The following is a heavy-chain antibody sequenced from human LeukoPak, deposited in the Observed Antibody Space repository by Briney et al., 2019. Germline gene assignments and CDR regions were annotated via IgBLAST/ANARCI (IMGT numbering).Heavy chain of an antibody. CDR3: ARAIASYGDSAY. D-gene: IGHD5-18*01. CDR2: ITSTSSAT. J-gene: IGHJ4*02. CDR1: GFKFSSFS. V-gene: IGHV3-48*04. Sequence: GGSLRLSCAASGFKFSSFSMGWVRQAPGKGLEWLSYITSTSSATYYADSLQGRFTISRDNAKNSLYLQINSLSADDTAVYYCARAIASYGDSAYWGQGTLVTVSS.